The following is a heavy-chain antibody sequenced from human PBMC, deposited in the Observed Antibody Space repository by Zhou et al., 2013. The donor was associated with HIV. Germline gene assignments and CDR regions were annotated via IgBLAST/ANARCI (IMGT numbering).Heavy chain of an antibody. D-gene: IGHD3-3*01. CDR1: GHTLTEAS. V-gene: IGHV1-24*01. CDR2: FDPEEDER. J-gene: IGHJ4*02. CDR3: ATERQGFRQDRFWSGQPELSH. Sequence: QVQLVQSGAEVRKPGASVKVSCKVSGHTLTEASMNWVRQAPGEGLEWMGGFDPEEDERIYAQKFQGRLTVTEDTSTNTAYMELTRLTSDDTAVYFCATERQGFRQDRFWSGQPELSHWGQGTLVTVSS.